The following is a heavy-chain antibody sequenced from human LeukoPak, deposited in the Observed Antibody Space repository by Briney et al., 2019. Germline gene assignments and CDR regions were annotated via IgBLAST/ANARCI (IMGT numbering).Heavy chain of an antibody. CDR1: GXTLRSYS. CDR3: ARSAVQWDRGVRFDS. D-gene: IGHD1-26*01. CDR2: ISISSDTI. J-gene: IGHJ4*02. Sequence: GGSLRLSCADSGXTLRSYSMNWVRQAPGKGREWVSYISISSDTIHYADSVKGRFTISRDNAKNSLFLQMNSLRDEDTAVYYCARSAVQWDRGVRFDSWGQGTLVTVSS. V-gene: IGHV3-48*02.